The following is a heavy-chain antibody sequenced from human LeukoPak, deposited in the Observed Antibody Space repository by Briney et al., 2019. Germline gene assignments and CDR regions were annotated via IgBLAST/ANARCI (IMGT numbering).Heavy chain of an antibody. V-gene: IGHV6-1*01. CDR2: TYYRSKWYN. Sequence: SQTLSLTCAISGDSVSSNSATWNWIRQSPSRGLEWLGRTYYRSKWYNDYAVFVESRIIINPDTSKNQFSLELSSVTAADTAVYYCARFGYYYYYMDVWGKGTTVTISS. D-gene: IGHD3-16*01. CDR3: ARFGYYYYYMDV. J-gene: IGHJ6*03. CDR1: GDSVSSNSAT.